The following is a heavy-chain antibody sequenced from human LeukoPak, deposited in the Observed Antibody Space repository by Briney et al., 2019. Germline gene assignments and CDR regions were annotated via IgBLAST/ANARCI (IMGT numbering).Heavy chain of an antibody. D-gene: IGHD2-21*01. J-gene: IGHJ5*02. V-gene: IGHV3-23*01. CDR2: ISTSGGGT. CDR3: VRGYFNWFDP. CDR1: GFTFSSYA. Sequence: GGSLRLSCAASGFTFSSYAMSWVRQAPGKGLEWVSAISTSGGGTYYADSVKGRFTISRDNSKNTLHLQMNSLRAEDTALYYCVRGYFNWFDPWGQGTLVTVSS.